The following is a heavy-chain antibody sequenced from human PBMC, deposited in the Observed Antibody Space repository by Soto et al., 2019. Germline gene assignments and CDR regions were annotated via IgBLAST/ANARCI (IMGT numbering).Heavy chain of an antibody. D-gene: IGHD3-3*01. CDR2: ISYDGSNK. V-gene: IGHV3-30-3*01. Sequence: VGSLRLSCAASGFTFSSYAMHWVRQAPGKGLEWVAVISYDGSNKYYADSVKGRLTISRDNSKNTLYLQMNSLRAEDTAVYYCARTLRFLEWYRYGMDVWGQGTTVTVSS. J-gene: IGHJ6*02. CDR3: ARTLRFLEWYRYGMDV. CDR1: GFTFSSYA.